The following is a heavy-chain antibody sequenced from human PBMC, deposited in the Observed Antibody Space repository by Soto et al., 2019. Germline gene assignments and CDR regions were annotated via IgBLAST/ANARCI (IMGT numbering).Heavy chain of an antibody. CDR1: RFSLTSTGMC. CDR2: IERDDDDK. D-gene: IGHD1-20*01. J-gene: IGHJ6*02. CDR3: ARSIRGPRRFNGMDV. V-gene: IGHV2-70*13. Sequence: SGPTLVNRTETLTLTGAFSRFSLTSTGMCVSWIRQSPGKALEWLALIERDDDDKYYSTSLKTRLTISKDTRKNQVVLTMANMEPADTATYYCARSIRGPRRFNGMDVWGQGTTVTVSS.